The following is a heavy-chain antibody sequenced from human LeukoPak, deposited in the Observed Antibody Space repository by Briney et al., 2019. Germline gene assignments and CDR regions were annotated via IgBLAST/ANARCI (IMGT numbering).Heavy chain of an antibody. CDR1: GFTFSSYS. V-gene: IGHV3-7*01. CDR3: ARDLYCSGGNCRYNWFDP. D-gene: IGHD2-15*01. Sequence: PGGSLRLSCAASGFTFSSYSMNWVRQAPGKGLEWVANIKPDGSEKYYVDSVKGRFTISRDNAKKSLYLQMNTLRAEDTAVYYCARDLYCSGGNCRYNWFDPWGQGTLVTVSS. J-gene: IGHJ5*02. CDR2: IKPDGSEK.